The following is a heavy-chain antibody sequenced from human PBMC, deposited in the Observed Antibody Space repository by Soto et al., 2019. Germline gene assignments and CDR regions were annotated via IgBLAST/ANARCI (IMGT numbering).Heavy chain of an antibody. Sequence: QVQLVQSGAEVKKPGSSVKVSCKASGATFTNYAISWVRQAPGPGLECMGGIIPVLGTANYAQKFQGRVPITADESTRTAYMELSSLRSEDTAVYFCARVEAGAYYQDYYGMDVWGQGTTVTVSS. J-gene: IGHJ6*02. D-gene: IGHD3-22*01. CDR2: IIPVLGTA. CDR1: GATFTNYA. CDR3: ARVEAGAYYQDYYGMDV. V-gene: IGHV1-69*11.